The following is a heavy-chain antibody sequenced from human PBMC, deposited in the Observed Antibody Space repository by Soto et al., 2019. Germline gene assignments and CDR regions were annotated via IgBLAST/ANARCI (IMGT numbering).Heavy chain of an antibody. V-gene: IGHV1-46*01. Sequence: QVQLVQSGAEVKKPGASVKVSCKASGYTFTSYYMHWVRQAPGQGLEWMGIINPSGGRTSYAQKFQGRVTMPRDTSTSTVYMELSSLRSEDTAVYYCAREATLVLTGTTGWFDPWGQGTLVTVSS. CDR1: GYTFTSYY. D-gene: IGHD1-20*01. CDR3: AREATLVLTGTTGWFDP. CDR2: INPSGGRT. J-gene: IGHJ5*02.